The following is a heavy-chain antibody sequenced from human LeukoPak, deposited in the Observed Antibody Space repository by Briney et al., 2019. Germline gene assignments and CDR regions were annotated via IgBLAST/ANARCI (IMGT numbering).Heavy chain of an antibody. V-gene: IGHV1-2*02. CDR2: INPNSGGT. D-gene: IGHD3-22*01. CDR1: GYTFTGKY. CDR3: HFYDSSGFDY. Sequence: ASVKVSCKASGYTFTGKYMHWVRQAPGQGLEWMGWINPNSGGTNYAQKFQGRVTMTTDTSTSTAYMELRSLRSDDTAVYYCHFYDSSGFDYWGQGTLVTVSS. J-gene: IGHJ4*02.